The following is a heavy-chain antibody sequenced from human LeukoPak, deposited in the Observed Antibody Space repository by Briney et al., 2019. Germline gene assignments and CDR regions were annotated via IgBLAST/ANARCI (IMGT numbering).Heavy chain of an antibody. V-gene: IGHV4-34*01. CDR1: GGSFSGYH. CDR3: ARTPLVVVPAAINWFDP. D-gene: IGHD2-2*01. Sequence: SETLSLTCAVYGGSFSGYHWSWIRQPPGKGLEWIGEINHSGSTSYNPSLKSRVTISVDTSKNQFSLKLSSVTAADTAVYYCARTPLVVVPAAINWFDPWGQGTPVTVSS. CDR2: INHSGST. J-gene: IGHJ5*02.